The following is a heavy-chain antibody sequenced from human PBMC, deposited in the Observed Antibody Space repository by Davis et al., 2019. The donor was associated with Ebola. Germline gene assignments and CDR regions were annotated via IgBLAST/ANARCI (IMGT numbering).Heavy chain of an antibody. V-gene: IGHV1-18*01. D-gene: IGHD2-2*01. J-gene: IGHJ5*02. CDR1: GYTFTSYG. CDR2: ISAYNGNT. CDR3: ARVVVPAAIRGGPNWFDP. Sequence: ASVKVSCRASGYTFTSYGISWVRQAPGQGLEWMGWISAYNGNTNYAQKFQGRVTMTRDTSTSTVYMELSSLRSEDTAVYYCARVVVPAAIRGGPNWFDPWGQGTLVTVSS.